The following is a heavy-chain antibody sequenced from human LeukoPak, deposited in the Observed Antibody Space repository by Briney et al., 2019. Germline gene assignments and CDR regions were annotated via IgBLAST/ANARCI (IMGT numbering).Heavy chain of an antibody. Sequence: PGGSLRLSCAASGFTFSSYGMHWVRQAPGKGLEWVAFIRYDGSNKYYADSVKGRFTISRDNSKNTLYLQMNSLRAEDTAVYYCAKDPYYYDSSGYYFDYWGQGTLVTVSS. CDR2: IRYDGSNK. V-gene: IGHV3-30*02. D-gene: IGHD3-22*01. CDR1: GFTFSSYG. J-gene: IGHJ4*02. CDR3: AKDPYYYDSSGYYFDY.